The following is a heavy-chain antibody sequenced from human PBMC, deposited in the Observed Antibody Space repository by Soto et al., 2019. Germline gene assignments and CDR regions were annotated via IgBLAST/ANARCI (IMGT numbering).Heavy chain of an antibody. V-gene: IGHV3-49*03. J-gene: IGHJ3*02. CDR3: ARALRYCTSSACYFAFDI. D-gene: IGHD2-2*01. CDR1: GFTFSSYA. CDR2: IRSKAYGGTT. Sequence: GGSLRLSCAASGFTFSSYAMSWFRQAPGKGLEWGGLIRSKAYGGTTEYAASVKGRFTISRDDSKSIAYMQMNSLKTEDTAVYYCARALRYCTSSACYFAFDIWGRGTLVTVSS.